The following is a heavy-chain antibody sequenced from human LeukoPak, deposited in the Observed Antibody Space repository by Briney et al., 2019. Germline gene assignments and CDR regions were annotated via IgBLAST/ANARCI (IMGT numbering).Heavy chain of an antibody. D-gene: IGHD5-18*01. CDR2: ISYDGSHK. Sequence: GGSLRLSCAASGFSFSTYGMHWVRQAPGKGLEWVAVISYDGSHKYYADSVKGRFTISRDNSKNTLYLQMNSLRAEDTAVYYCARGLRGYSYGYDAFDFWGQGTLVTVSS. CDR1: GFSFSTYG. CDR3: ARGLRGYSYGYDAFDF. V-gene: IGHV3-30*19. J-gene: IGHJ3*01.